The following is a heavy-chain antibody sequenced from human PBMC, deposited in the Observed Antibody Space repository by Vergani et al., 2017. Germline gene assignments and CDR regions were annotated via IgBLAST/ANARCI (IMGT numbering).Heavy chain of an antibody. CDR3: ARDDERYCSGGSCYAYYGMDV. CDR1: GFTFDDYA. CDR2: ISWNSGSI. D-gene: IGHD2-15*01. Sequence: EVQLVESGGGLVQPGRSLRLSCAASGFTFDDYAMHWVRQAPGKGLEWVSGISWNSGSIGYADSVKGRFTISRDNSKNTLYLQMNSLRAEDTAVYYCARDDERYCSGGSCYAYYGMDVWGQGTTVTVSS. V-gene: IGHV3-9*01. J-gene: IGHJ6*02.